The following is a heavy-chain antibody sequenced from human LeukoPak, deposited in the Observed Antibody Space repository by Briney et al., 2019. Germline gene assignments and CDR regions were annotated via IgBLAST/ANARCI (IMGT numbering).Heavy chain of an antibody. CDR3: TTDAHYYYGMDV. Sequence: GGSLRPSCAASGFAFNEAWMNWVRQAPGKGLEWVGRIKSKTDGGTTDYAAPVKGRFTISRDDSKNTLYLQMNSLKTEDTAVYYCTTDAHYYYGMDVWGQGTTVTVSS. J-gene: IGHJ6*02. CDR1: GFAFNEAW. V-gene: IGHV3-15*07. CDR2: IKSKTDGGTT.